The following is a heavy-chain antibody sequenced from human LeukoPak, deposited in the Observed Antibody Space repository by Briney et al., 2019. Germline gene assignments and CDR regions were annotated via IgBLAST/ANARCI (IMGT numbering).Heavy chain of an antibody. J-gene: IGHJ4*02. CDR1: GYTLTELS. CDR3: ATVVYYDILTGYYSFDY. D-gene: IGHD3-9*01. CDR2: FDPEDGET. Sequence: ASVEVSCKVSGYTLTELSMHWVRQAPGKGLEWMGGFDPEDGETIYAQKFQGRVTMTEDTSTDTAYMELSSLRSEDTAVYYCATVVYYDILTGYYSFDYWGQGTLVTVSS. V-gene: IGHV1-24*01.